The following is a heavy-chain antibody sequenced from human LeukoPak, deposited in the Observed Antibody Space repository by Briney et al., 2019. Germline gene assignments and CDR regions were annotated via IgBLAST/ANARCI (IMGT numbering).Heavy chain of an antibody. J-gene: IGHJ6*02. CDR2: ISSSSSYI. V-gene: IGHV3-21*01. D-gene: IGHD3-3*01. CDR1: GFTFSSYS. CDR3: SRLTGGGSFGVVPYYYYGMDV. Sequence: GGSLRLSCAASGFTFSSYSMNWVRQAPGKGLEWVSSISSSSSYIYYADSVKGRFTISRDNAKNLLYLQMNSLRAEDTAVYYCSRLTGGGSFGVVPYYYYGMDVWGQGTTVTVSS.